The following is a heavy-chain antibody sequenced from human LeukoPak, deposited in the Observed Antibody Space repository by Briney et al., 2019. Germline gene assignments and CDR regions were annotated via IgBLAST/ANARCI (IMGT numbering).Heavy chain of an antibody. Sequence: GGSLRLSCAAPGFTLSSYGMTWVRQAPGKGLEWVSGISGSGGSTYYADSVKGRFTIPRDNSKSTLYLQMNSLGAEDTAVYYCAKGYSSAWYYFDYWGQGTLVTVSS. CDR2: ISGSGGST. D-gene: IGHD6-19*01. V-gene: IGHV3-23*01. J-gene: IGHJ4*02. CDR1: GFTLSSYG. CDR3: AKGYSSAWYYFDY.